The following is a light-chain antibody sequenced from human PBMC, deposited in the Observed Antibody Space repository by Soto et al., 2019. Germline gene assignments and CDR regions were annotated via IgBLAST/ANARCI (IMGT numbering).Light chain of an antibody. J-gene: IGKJ5*01. V-gene: IGKV3-20*01. CDR2: GAS. CDR3: KRYSTSPSS. CDR1: QVTSRY. Sequence: ENVLTQSPGTLSLSPGERATLSCRASQVTSRYLSWYQQRPGQAPRLLIYGASSRATGIPDRFSGSGSGTDFPLTTRRLGPEDFAGFSGKRYSTSPSSFGKGKRRKI.